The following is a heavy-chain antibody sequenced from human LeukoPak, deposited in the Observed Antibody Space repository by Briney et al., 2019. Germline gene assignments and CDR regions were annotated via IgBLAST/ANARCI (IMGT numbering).Heavy chain of an antibody. D-gene: IGHD3-9*01. CDR2: IYSSGNT. Sequence: SETLSLTCTVSGGSISSGSYYWSWIRQPAGKGLEWIGRIYSSGNTYYNPSLKSRVSISVDKSDNQFSLKLSSVTAADTAVYYCARGQGIFTGYPFDYWGQGILVTVSS. CDR3: ARGQGIFTGYPFDY. V-gene: IGHV4-61*02. CDR1: GGSISSGSYY. J-gene: IGHJ4*02.